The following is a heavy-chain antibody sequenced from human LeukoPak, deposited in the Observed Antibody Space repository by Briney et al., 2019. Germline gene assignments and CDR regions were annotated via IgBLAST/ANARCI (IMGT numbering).Heavy chain of an antibody. Sequence: PGGSLRLSCAAFGFTFSNYAMSWVRQAPGKGLEWVSTISGSGDRTYDADSVKGRFTISRDNSKNTLYLEMSSLRAEDTAIYYCAKDRVGAILYFDYWGQGSLVTVSS. CDR3: AKDRVGAILYFDY. CDR2: ISGSGDRT. D-gene: IGHD1-26*01. CDR1: GFTFSNYA. J-gene: IGHJ4*02. V-gene: IGHV3-23*01.